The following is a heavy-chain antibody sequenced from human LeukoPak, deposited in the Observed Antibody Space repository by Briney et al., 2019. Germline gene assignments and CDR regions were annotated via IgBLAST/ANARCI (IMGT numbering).Heavy chain of an antibody. CDR1: GGSISSGDYY. CDR3: ARESTRMTLYDSSGY. Sequence: SETLSPTCTVSGGSISSGDYYWSWIRQPPGKGLEWIGYIYYSGSTYYNPSLKSRVTISVDTSKNQFSLKLSSVTAADTAVNYCARESTRMTLYDSSGYWGQGTLVTVSS. D-gene: IGHD3-22*01. J-gene: IGHJ4*02. CDR2: IYYSGST. V-gene: IGHV4-30-4*08.